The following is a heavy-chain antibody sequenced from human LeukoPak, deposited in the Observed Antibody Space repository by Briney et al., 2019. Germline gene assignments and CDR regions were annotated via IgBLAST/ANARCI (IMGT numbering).Heavy chain of an antibody. D-gene: IGHD3-22*01. CDR1: GFTFSNYA. CDR2: MRSDGSTK. Sequence: GGSLRLSCAASGFTFSNYAMHWVRQAPVKGLEWVAYMRSDGSTKYYADSVKGRFTVSRDNSKNTLYVQMNSLRAEDTAVYYCAKGYDSSGFYLDYWGQGTLVTVSS. V-gene: IGHV3-30*02. J-gene: IGHJ4*02. CDR3: AKGYDSSGFYLDY.